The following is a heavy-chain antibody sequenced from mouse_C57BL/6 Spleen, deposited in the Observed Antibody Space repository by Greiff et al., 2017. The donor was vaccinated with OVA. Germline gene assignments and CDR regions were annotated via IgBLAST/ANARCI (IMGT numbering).Heavy chain of an antibody. J-gene: IGHJ1*03. V-gene: IGHV1-66*01. Sequence: QVQLQQSGPELVKPGASVKISCKASGYSFTSYYIHWVKQRPGQGLEWIGWIYPGSGNTKYNEKFKGKATLTADTSSSTAYMQLSSLTSEDSAVYYCARRATVVEGYFDVWGTGTTVTVSS. D-gene: IGHD1-1*01. CDR2: IYPGSGNT. CDR1: GYSFTSYY. CDR3: ARRATVVEGYFDV.